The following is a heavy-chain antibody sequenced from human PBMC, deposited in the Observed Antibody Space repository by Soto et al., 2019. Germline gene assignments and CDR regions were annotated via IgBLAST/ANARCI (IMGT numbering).Heavy chain of an antibody. CDR3: ARDGEASYGISGAIGY. D-gene: IGHD5-18*01. J-gene: IGHJ4*02. Sequence: GGSPRLSRAASGFTFSSYSIHRGRQAPGKGLEWVAVISYDGSNKYYADSVKGRFTISRDNSKNTLYLQMNSLRAEDTAVYYCARDGEASYGISGAIGYWGQGTLVTVSS. V-gene: IGHV3-30-3*01. CDR2: ISYDGSNK. CDR1: GFTFSSYS.